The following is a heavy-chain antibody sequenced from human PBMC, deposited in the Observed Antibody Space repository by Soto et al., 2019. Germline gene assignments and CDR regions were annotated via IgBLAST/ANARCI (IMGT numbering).Heavy chain of an antibody. CDR2: IIPIFGTA. CDR3: ARDFDSCSGGSCYWSY. Sequence: QVQLVQSGAEVKKPGSSVKVSCKASGGTFSSYAISWVRQAPGQGLEWMGGIIPIFGTANYAQKFQGRVTITADECTSTAYMELSSLRSEDTAVYYCARDFDSCSGGSCYWSYWGQGTLVTGSS. V-gene: IGHV1-69*01. J-gene: IGHJ4*02. D-gene: IGHD2-15*01. CDR1: GGTFSSYA.